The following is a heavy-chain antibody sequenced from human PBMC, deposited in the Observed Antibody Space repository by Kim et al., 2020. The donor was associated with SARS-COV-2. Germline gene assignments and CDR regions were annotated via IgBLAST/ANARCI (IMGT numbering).Heavy chain of an antibody. Sequence: SETLSLTCAVYGGSFSGYYWSWIRQPPGKGLEWIGEINHSGSTNYNPSLKSRVTISVDTSKNQFSLKLSSVTAADTAVYYCARAGIAAAGPYYYYGMDVWCQGTTVTVSS. CDR3: ARAGIAAAGPYYYYGMDV. V-gene: IGHV4-34*01. D-gene: IGHD6-13*01. CDR2: INHSGST. J-gene: IGHJ6*02. CDR1: GGSFSGYY.